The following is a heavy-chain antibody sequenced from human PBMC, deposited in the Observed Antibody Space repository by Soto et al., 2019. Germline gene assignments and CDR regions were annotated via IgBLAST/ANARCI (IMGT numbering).Heavy chain of an antibody. CDR1: GGTFSSYA. J-gene: IGHJ4*02. CDR3: ARDTQTLEFDY. Sequence: ASVEVSCKASGGTFSSYAISWVRQAPGQGLEWMGGIIPIFGTANYAQKFQGRVTITADESKNQFSLKLSSVTAADTAVYYCARDTQTLEFDYWGQGTLVTVSS. V-gene: IGHV1-69*13. CDR2: IIPIFGTA.